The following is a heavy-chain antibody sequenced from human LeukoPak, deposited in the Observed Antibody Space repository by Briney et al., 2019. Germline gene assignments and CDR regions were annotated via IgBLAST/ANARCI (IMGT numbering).Heavy chain of an antibody. V-gene: IGHV3-30*02. CDR1: GFTFSSYG. Sequence: RGSLRLSCAASGFTFSSYGMHWVRQAPGKGLEWVAFIRYDGSNKYYADSVKGRFTISRDNSKNTLYLQMNSLRAEDTAVYYCAKDGGYYFDYWGQGTLVTVSS. J-gene: IGHJ4*02. CDR3: AKDGGYYFDY. CDR2: IRYDGSNK.